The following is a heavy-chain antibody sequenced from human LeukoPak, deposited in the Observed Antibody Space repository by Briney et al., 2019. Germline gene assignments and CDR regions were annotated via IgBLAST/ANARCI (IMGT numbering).Heavy chain of an antibody. CDR2: IKSKTDGGTT. J-gene: IGHJ4*02. CDR3: TNTVVVVASTGFDY. CDR1: GFIFSSYS. Sequence: GGSLRLPCAASGFIFSSYSMNWVRQAPGKGLEWVGRIKSKTDGGTTDYAAPVKGRFTISRDDSKNTLYLQMNSLETEDTAVYYCTNTVVVVASTGFDYWGQGTLVTVSS. V-gene: IGHV3-15*01. D-gene: IGHD2-15*01.